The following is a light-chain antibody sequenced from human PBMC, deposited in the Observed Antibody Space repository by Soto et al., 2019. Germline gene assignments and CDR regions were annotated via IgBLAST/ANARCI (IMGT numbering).Light chain of an antibody. CDR2: GAS. CDR3: QQHASSPVA. V-gene: IGKV3-20*01. CDR1: QSVSSTY. J-gene: IGKJ1*01. Sequence: EIVLTQSPGTLSLSPGERATLSCRASQSVSSTYIAWYQQKPGQAPRLLIYGASSRATGIPDRFSGSGSGTDFTLIISRLEPEDSAIYYCQQHASSPVAFGQGTKVDIK.